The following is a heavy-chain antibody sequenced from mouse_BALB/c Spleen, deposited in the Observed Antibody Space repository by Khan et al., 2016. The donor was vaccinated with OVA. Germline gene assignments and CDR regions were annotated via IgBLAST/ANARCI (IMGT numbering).Heavy chain of an antibody. CDR1: GYSFTNYW. CDR2: IFPGNGDS. J-gene: IGHJ3*01. Sequence: VQLQQSETVLARPGASVKMSCKASGYSFTNYWVHWVKQRPGQGLEWIGGIFPGNGDSTHNQRFKGKAKLTAVTSASTAYMELSSLTNEDSAVYYCNRAGYGGFAYWGQGTLVTVSA. CDR3: NRAGYGGFAY. V-gene: IGHV1-5*01. D-gene: IGHD1-1*01.